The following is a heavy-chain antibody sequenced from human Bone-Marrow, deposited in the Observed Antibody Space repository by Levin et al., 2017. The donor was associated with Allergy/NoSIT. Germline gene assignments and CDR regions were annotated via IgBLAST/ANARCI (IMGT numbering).Heavy chain of an antibody. Sequence: KVSCKGSGFLFSNQWIAWVRQQPGKGPEWMGIIYIADSDTRYSPSFQGQVTFSADRSISTAYLEWSSLKASDTAMYYCAKTSVDTWLDPWGQGTQVTVSS. V-gene: IGHV5-51*01. D-gene: IGHD1-1*01. J-gene: IGHJ5*02. CDR3: AKTSVDTWLDP. CDR1: GFLFSNQW. CDR2: IYIADSDT.